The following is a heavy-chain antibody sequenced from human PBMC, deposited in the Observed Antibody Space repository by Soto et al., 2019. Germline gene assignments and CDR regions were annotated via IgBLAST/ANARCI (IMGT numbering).Heavy chain of an antibody. J-gene: IGHJ6*02. CDR1: GFTFDDYA. V-gene: IGHV3-9*01. CDR2: ISWNSGSI. Sequence: PGGSLRLSCAASGFTFDDYAMHGVRQAPGKGLEWVSGISWNSGSIGYADSVKGRFTISRDNAKNSLYLQMNSLRAEDTALYYCAKSGGVGADTAMVKYGMDVWGQGTTVTVSS. D-gene: IGHD5-18*01. CDR3: AKSGGVGADTAMVKYGMDV.